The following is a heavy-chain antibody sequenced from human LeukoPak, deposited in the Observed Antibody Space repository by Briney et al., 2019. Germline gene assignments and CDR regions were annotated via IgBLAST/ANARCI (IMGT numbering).Heavy chain of an antibody. Sequence: GGSLRLSCAASGFTFSSHGMHWVRQAPGKGLEWVAVIANDGGDKKYADSVKGRFTISRDNSKNTLYLQMDSLRAEDTAVYYCAKDGRVAAAAYYFDYWGQGTLATVSS. CDR1: GFTFSSHG. V-gene: IGHV3-30*18. D-gene: IGHD6-13*01. CDR2: IANDGGDK. CDR3: AKDGRVAAAAYYFDY. J-gene: IGHJ4*02.